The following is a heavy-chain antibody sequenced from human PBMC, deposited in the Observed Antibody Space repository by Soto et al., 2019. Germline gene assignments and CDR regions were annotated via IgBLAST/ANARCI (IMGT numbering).Heavy chain of an antibody. V-gene: IGHV4-34*01. J-gene: IGHJ4*02. CDR3: ARGRLRYFDWLSTSFDY. CDR1: GGSFSGYY. Sequence: QVQLQQWGAGLLKPSETLSLTCAVYGGSFSGYYWSWIRQPPGKGLEWIGEINHSGSTNYNPSLTSRVTISVDTSKNQFSLKLSSVTAADTAVYYCARGRLRYFDWLSTSFDYWGQGTLVTVSS. CDR2: INHSGST. D-gene: IGHD3-9*01.